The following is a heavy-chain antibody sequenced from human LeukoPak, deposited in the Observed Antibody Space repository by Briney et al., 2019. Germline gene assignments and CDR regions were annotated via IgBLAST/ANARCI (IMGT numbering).Heavy chain of an antibody. CDR3: ARADTITPYYSYGTDV. CDR2: LGSSDSSI. V-gene: IGHV3-48*03. CDR1: GFTLSSWE. J-gene: IGHJ6*02. D-gene: IGHD3-10*01. Sequence: GGSVRLSCAACGFTLSSWEVKWLPQSTQKGGEGGCYLGSSDSSIYCGHREEGIFNISRDKAKNSLYLQMNSLGAEDTAVYYCARADTITPYYSYGTDVWSQGTTVTVPS.